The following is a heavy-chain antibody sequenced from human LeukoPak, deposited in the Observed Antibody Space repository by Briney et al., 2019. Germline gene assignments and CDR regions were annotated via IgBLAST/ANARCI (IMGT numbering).Heavy chain of an antibody. CDR1: GFTFSSYW. J-gene: IGHJ6*02. CDR2: IKQDGSEK. Sequence: GGSLRLSCAASGFTFSSYWMSWVRQAPGKGLEWVANIKQDGSEKYYVDSVKGRFTISRDNAKNSLYLQMNSLRAEDTAVYYCARDLDYQVATIFYYYYGMDVWGQGTTVTVSS. V-gene: IGHV3-7*01. D-gene: IGHD5-12*01. CDR3: ARDLDYQVATIFYYYYGMDV.